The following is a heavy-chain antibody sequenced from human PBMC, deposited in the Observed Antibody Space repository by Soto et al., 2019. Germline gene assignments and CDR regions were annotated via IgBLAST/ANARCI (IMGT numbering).Heavy chain of an antibody. Sequence: ASVKVSCKASGGTFSSYAISWVRQAPGQGLEWMGGIIPIFGTANYAQKFQGRVTITADESTSTAYMELSSLRSEDTAVYYCARVSSESQSYDFWSGYSLYFDYWGQGTLVTVSS. J-gene: IGHJ4*02. V-gene: IGHV1-69*13. CDR2: IIPIFGTA. D-gene: IGHD3-3*01. CDR3: ARVSSESQSYDFWSGYSLYFDY. CDR1: GGTFSSYA.